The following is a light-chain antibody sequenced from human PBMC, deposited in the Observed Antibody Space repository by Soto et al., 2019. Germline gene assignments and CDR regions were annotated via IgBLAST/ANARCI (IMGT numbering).Light chain of an antibody. V-gene: IGLV2-14*01. CDR1: SSDVGGYNY. J-gene: IGLJ1*01. Sequence: QSVLTQPASVSGSPGQSIAISCTGTSSDVGGYNYVSWYQQHPGKAPKLMIYDVTNRPSGVSDRFSGSKSGSTASLTISGLQAEDDADYYCSSYTSGSTRIFGTGTKLTVL. CDR2: DVT. CDR3: SSYTSGSTRI.